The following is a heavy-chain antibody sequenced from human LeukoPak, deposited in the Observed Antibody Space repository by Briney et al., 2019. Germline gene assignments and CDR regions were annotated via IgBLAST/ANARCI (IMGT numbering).Heavy chain of an antibody. J-gene: IGHJ4*02. Sequence: GGSLRLSCAASGFTFDDYVMHWVRQAPGKGLEWVSGISWNSGSIGYADSVKGRFTISRDNAKNSLYLQMNSLRIEDTALYYCAKDPRRAYRYEKGYWGQGTLVTVSS. D-gene: IGHD5-12*01. V-gene: IGHV3-9*01. CDR2: ISWNSGSI. CDR1: GFTFDDYV. CDR3: AKDPRRAYRYEKGY.